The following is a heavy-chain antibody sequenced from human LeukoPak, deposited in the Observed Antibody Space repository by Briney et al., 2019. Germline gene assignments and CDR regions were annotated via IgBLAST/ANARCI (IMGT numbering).Heavy chain of an antibody. J-gene: IGHJ6*02. CDR1: GFTFSSYW. D-gene: IGHD3-16*01. V-gene: IGHV3-7*03. CDR3: ARGGGLDV. Sequence: GGSLRLSCAASGFTFSSYWMDWARQARGKGLEWVASINHNGNVNYYVDSVKGRFTISRDNAKNSLYLQMSNLRAEDTAVYFCARGGGLDVWGQGATVTVSS. CDR2: INHNGNVN.